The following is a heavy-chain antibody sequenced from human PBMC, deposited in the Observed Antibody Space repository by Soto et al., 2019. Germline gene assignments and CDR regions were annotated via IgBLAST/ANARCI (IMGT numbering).Heavy chain of an antibody. CDR1: GFTFSSYA. J-gene: IGHJ4*02. CDR3: AKTPAVAGLSAFDY. D-gene: IGHD6-19*01. Sequence: GSLRLSCAASGFTFSSYAMHWVRQAPGKGLEWVAVISYDGSNKYYADSVKGRFTISRDNSKNTLYLQMNSLRAEDTAVYYCAKTPAVAGLSAFDYWGQGTLVTVSS. CDR2: ISYDGSNK. V-gene: IGHV3-30-3*02.